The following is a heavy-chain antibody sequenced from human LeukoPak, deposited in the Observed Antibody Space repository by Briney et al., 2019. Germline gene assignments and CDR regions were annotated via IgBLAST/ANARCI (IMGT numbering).Heavy chain of an antibody. CDR1: GFNFETYN. Sequence: GGSLRLSCAASGFNFETYNFNWVRQAPGKGLEWVGRIKSKTDGGTTDYAAPVKGRFTISRDDSKNTLYLQMNSLKTEDTAVYYCTTDTVVVVAATPRSGYWGQGTLVTVSS. CDR2: IKSKTDGGTT. CDR3: TTDTVVVVAATPRSGY. V-gene: IGHV3-15*01. J-gene: IGHJ4*02. D-gene: IGHD2-15*01.